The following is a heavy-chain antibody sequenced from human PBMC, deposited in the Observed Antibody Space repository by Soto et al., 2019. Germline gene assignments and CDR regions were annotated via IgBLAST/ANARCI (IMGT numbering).Heavy chain of an antibody. CDR1: GFTFSAYA. D-gene: IGHD4-17*01. J-gene: IGHJ3*02. V-gene: IGHV3-30-3*01. CDR2: IPNDGSRN. Sequence: QVQLVESGGGVVQPGGSLRLSCAASGFTFSAYAMHWVRQAPGKGLQWVAVIPNDGSRNYYADSVKGRFTISRDNSKNTLYLQMNSLGTEDTAVYYCVTWSMTTWTAFEIWGQGTMVTVSS. CDR3: VTWSMTTWTAFEI.